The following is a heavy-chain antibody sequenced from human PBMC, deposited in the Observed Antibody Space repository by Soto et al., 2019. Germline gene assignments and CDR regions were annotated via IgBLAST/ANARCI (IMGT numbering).Heavy chain of an antibody. D-gene: IGHD3-9*01. J-gene: IGHJ5*02. Sequence: ASVKVSCKASGGTFSSYAISWVRQAPGQGLEWMGGIIPIFGTANYAQKFQGRVTITADESTSTAYMELSSLRSEDTAVYYCARDRFDYDILTGYYPRFDPWGQGTLVTVSS. V-gene: IGHV1-69*13. CDR2: IIPIFGTA. CDR1: GGTFSSYA. CDR3: ARDRFDYDILTGYYPRFDP.